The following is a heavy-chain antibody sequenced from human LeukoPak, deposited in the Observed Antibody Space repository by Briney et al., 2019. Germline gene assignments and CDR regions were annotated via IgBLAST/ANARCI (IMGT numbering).Heavy chain of an antibody. CDR2: INPNSGGT. CDR1: GYTFTGYY. Sequence: ASVKVSCKAYGYTFTGYYLHWVRQAPGQGLEWMGRINPNSGGTNYAQKFQGRVTMTRDTSISTAYMELSRLRSDDTAVYYCARLLEWLSDDYWGQGTLVTVSS. V-gene: IGHV1-2*06. D-gene: IGHD3-3*01. CDR3: ARLLEWLSDDY. J-gene: IGHJ4*02.